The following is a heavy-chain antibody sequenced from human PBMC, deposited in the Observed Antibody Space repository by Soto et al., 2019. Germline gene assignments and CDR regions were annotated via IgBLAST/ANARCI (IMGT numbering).Heavy chain of an antibody. CDR2: ISGSGGST. J-gene: IGHJ4*02. CDR1: GFTFSNYA. V-gene: IGHV3-23*01. Sequence: GSLRLSCAASGFTFSNYAMSWVRQAPGKGLEWVSGISGSGGSTNYADSVKGRFTISRDNSKNTVFLQMNSLRAEDTAVYYCAKAQYYDVLTGYCYYFDYWGQGTLVTVSS. D-gene: IGHD3-9*01. CDR3: AKAQYYDVLTGYCYYFDY.